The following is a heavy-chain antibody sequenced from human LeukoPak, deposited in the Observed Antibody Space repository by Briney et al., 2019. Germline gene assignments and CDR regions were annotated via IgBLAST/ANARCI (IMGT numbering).Heavy chain of an antibody. V-gene: IGHV3-30*04. CDR2: ISHVGSNI. CDR1: GFTLSSYA. CDR3: ARSYDSGGYYRIAN. Sequence: GGSLRLSCAASGFTLSSYAMHRVRQAPGKGLERVAVISHVGSNIYYADSVKGRFTISRDNSKNTLYLQMNSLRPEDTAVYHCARSYDSGGYYRIANWGRGTRVTVSS. D-gene: IGHD3-22*01. J-gene: IGHJ4*02.